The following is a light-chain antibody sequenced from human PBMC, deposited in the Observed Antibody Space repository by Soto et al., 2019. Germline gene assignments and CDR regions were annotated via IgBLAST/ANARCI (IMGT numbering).Light chain of an antibody. J-gene: IGKJ1*01. CDR3: QQYNNWPPWT. Sequence: EIVMTQSPATLSLSPGERATLSCKTSQSVSSNLAWYQKKPGQAPRLLIYGASTRATGIPARFSGSGSGTELTLTISSLQPEDFAVYFCQQYNNWPPWTFGQGTKVDIK. CDR2: GAS. V-gene: IGKV3-15*01. CDR1: QSVSSN.